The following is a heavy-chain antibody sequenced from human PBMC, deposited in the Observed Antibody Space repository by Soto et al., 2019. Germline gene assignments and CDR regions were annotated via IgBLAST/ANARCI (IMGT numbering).Heavy chain of an antibody. Sequence: SVKVSCKASGGTFSSYTISWVRQAPGQGLEWMGRIIPILGIANYAQKFQGRVTITADKSTSTAYMELSSLRSEDTAVYYCARDPRSYYNNYGMDVWGQGTTVTVSS. CDR2: IIPILGIA. D-gene: IGHD3-10*01. J-gene: IGHJ6*02. CDR3: ARDPRSYYNNYGMDV. CDR1: GGTFSSYT. V-gene: IGHV1-69*04.